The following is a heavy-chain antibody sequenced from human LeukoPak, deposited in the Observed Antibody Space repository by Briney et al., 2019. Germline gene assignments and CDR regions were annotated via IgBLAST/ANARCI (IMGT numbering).Heavy chain of an antibody. CDR3: AREYGADSGYDWDFDY. V-gene: IGHV4-4*07. CDR1: GGSISSYY. Sequence: KPSETLSLTCTVSGGSISSYYWRWIRQPAGKGLEWIGRIYTSGSTHYNPSLKSRVTMSVDTSKNQFSLKLSSVTAADTAVYYCAREYGADSGYDWDFDYWGQGTLVTVSS. D-gene: IGHD5-12*01. CDR2: IYTSGST. J-gene: IGHJ4*02.